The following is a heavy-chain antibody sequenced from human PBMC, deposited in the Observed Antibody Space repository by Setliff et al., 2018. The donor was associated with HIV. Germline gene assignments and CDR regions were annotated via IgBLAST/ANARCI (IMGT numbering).Heavy chain of an antibody. V-gene: IGHV4-31*03. CDR1: GASISSGGYY. J-gene: IGHJ4*02. Sequence: SETLSLTCNVSGASISSGGYYWTWIRQHPGRGLEWIGYIYYSGSTYYNPSLKSRLTISGDTSQNQFSLELSSVTAADTAVYYCARTYYYASGSYYSQGYYCDYWGQGTLVTVSS. CDR2: IYYSGST. D-gene: IGHD3-10*01. CDR3: ARTYYYASGSYYSQGYYCDY.